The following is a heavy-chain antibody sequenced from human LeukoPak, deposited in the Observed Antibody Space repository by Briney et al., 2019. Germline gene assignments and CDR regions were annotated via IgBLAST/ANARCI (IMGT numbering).Heavy chain of an antibody. CDR2: ISGSGGST. D-gene: IGHD6-13*01. J-gene: IGHJ4*02. CDR3: AKGVGIIAAAPFDY. V-gene: IGHV3-23*01. Sequence: GESLRLSCAASGFTFSSYAMSWVRQAPGKGLEWVSAISGSGGSTYYANSVKGRFTISRDNSKNTLYLQMNSLRAEDTAVYYCAKGVGIIAAAPFDYWGQGTLVTVSS. CDR1: GFTFSSYA.